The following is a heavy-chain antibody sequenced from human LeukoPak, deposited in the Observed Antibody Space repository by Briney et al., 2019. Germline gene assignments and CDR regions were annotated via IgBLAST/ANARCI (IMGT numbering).Heavy chain of an antibody. CDR2: ISSSSYT. J-gene: IGHJ5*02. Sequence: KPGGSLRLSCAASGFTFSDYYMSWIRQAPGKGLEWVSYISSSSYTNYADSAKGRFTISRDNAKNSLYLQMNSLRAEDTAVYYCAGSGYDPNWFDPWGQGTLVTVSS. D-gene: IGHD5-12*01. CDR1: GFTFSDYY. CDR3: AGSGYDPNWFDP. V-gene: IGHV3-11*03.